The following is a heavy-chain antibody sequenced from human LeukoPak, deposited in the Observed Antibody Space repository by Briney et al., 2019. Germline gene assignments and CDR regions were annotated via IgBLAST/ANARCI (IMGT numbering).Heavy chain of an antibody. D-gene: IGHD3-16*02. CDR2: IYYSGST. CDR3: ASTIYDYVWGSYRPGY. CDR1: GGSIGSSSYY. V-gene: IGHV4-39*07. Sequence: KTSETLSLTCTVSGGSIGSSSYYWGWIRQPPGKGLEWIGSIYYSGSTYYNPSLKSRVTISVDTSKNQFSLKLSSVTAADTAVYYCASTIYDYVWGSYRPGYWGQGTLVTVSS. J-gene: IGHJ4*02.